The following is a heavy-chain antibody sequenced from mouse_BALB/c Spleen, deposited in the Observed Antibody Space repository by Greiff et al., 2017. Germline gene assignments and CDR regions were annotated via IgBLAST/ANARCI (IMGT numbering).Heavy chain of an antibody. CDR1: GFSLTSYG. Sequence: VQLQQSGPGLVQPSQSLSITCTVSGFSLTSYGVHWVRQSPGKGLEWLGVIWSGGSTDYNAAFISRLSISKDNSKSQVFFKMNSLQAIDTAIYYCARKMDYWGQGTSVTVSS. V-gene: IGHV2-2*02. J-gene: IGHJ4*01. CDR3: ARKMDY. CDR2: IWSGGST.